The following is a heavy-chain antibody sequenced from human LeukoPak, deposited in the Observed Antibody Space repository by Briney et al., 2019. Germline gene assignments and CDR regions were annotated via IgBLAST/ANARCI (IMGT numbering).Heavy chain of an antibody. V-gene: IGHV4-59*01. CDR2: ISYSGST. Sequence: SETLSLTCTVSGGYISSYYWSWIRQPPGKGLEWIGSISYSGSTNYNPSLKSRVTISMDTSKNRFSLKLSSVTAADTAVYYCARGGSRSYTSSTLDYWGQGTLVTVSS. CDR1: GGYISSYY. J-gene: IGHJ4*02. D-gene: IGHD2-2*01. CDR3: ARGGSRSYTSSTLDY.